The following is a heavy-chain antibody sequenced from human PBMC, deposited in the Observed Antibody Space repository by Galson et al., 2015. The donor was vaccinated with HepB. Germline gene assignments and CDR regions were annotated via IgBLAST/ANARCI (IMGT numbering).Heavy chain of an antibody. CDR2: IRLGDSDA. Sequence: QSGAEVKKPGDSLKISCTASGYRLTNYWIGWVRQMPGKGLEWLGIIRLGDSDARYSPSFQGQVTMSADRSINTAYLQWSGLKASDTAVYYCAGQAFYPDASAYYAYWAQGTLVSVSS. CDR1: GYRLTNYW. CDR3: AGQAFYPDASAYYAY. V-gene: IGHV5-51*01. J-gene: IGHJ4*02. D-gene: IGHD3-22*01.